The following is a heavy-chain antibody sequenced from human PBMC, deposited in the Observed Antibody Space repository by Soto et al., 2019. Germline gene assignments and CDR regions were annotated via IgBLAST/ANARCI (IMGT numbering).Heavy chain of an antibody. CDR1: GFSFRSYG. J-gene: IGHJ4*02. D-gene: IGHD4-17*01. Sequence: PRGSLRLSCAASGFSFRSYGMHWVRQAPGKGLEWVAVVWNDGSNKYYADSVKGRFTISRDNSKNTLYLQMNSLRAEDTAIYYCARDLDLYGDSCFDYWGQGTLVTVSS. V-gene: IGHV3-33*01. CDR3: ARDLDLYGDSCFDY. CDR2: VWNDGSNK.